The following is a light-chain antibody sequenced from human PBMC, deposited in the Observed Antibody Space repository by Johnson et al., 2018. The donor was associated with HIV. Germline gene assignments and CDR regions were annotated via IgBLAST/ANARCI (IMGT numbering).Light chain of an antibody. J-gene: IGLJ1*01. V-gene: IGLV1-51*02. CDR2: ENN. Sequence: QSVLTQPPSVSAAPGQKVTISCSGSSSNIGNNYVSWYQQLPGTAPKLLIYENNKRPSGIPDRFSGSKSGTSATLGFTGLQTGDEADYYCGTWDSSLSAGRVFGTGTKVTVL. CDR1: SSNIGNNY. CDR3: GTWDSSLSAGRV.